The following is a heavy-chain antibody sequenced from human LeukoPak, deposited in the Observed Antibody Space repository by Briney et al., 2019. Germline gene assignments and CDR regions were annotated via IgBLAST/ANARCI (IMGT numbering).Heavy chain of an antibody. CDR3: ARGSSSWSFNWFDP. J-gene: IGHJ5*02. Sequence: GGSLRLSCEASGFSFSSYNMDWVRQAPGKGLEWVSGINWNGGSTGYADSVKGRFTISRDNAKNSLYLQMSSLRAEDTALYHCARGSSSWSFNWFDPWGQGTLVTVSS. D-gene: IGHD6-13*01. CDR2: INWNGGST. CDR1: GFSFSSYN. V-gene: IGHV3-20*01.